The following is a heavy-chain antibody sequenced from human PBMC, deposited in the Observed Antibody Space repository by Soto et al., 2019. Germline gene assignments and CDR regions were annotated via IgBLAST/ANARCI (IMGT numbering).Heavy chain of an antibody. J-gene: IGHJ3*02. CDR1: GGTLSDHG. V-gene: IGHV1-69*06. CDR3: ARGVYGSGNYYTGPSAFYI. Sequence: QVQLEQSGAEVKKPGSSVKVSCKASGGTLSDHGVAWLRQAPGQGLEWMGGTIPVFNTAKYAQKFQGRVTVTADKFTNIAYMELSSLRYEDTAFYFCARGVYGSGNYYTGPSAFYIWGQGTMVIVSS. CDR2: TIPVFNTA. D-gene: IGHD3-10*01.